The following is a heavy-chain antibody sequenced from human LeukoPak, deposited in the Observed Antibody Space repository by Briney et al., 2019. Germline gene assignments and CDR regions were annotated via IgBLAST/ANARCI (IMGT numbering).Heavy chain of an antibody. V-gene: IGHV1-2*02. CDR3: ARGRVDILTGYYNWFDP. Sequence: ASVKVSCKASGYTFTGFYMHWVRQAPGQGLEWMGWINPNSGGTNFAQKFQGRVTMTRDTSISTVYMEMSSLRSDDTAVYYCARGRVDILTGYYNWFDPWGQGTLVTVSS. J-gene: IGHJ5*02. CDR1: GYTFTGFY. CDR2: INPNSGGT. D-gene: IGHD3-9*01.